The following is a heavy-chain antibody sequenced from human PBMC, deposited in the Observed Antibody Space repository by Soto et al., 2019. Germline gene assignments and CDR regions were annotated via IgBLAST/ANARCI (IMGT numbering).Heavy chain of an antibody. CDR2: ISPYNVNT. CDR3: ARVSATGRPFDY. D-gene: IGHD6-13*01. J-gene: IGHJ4*02. Sequence: QVQLVQSGAEVKIPGASVKVSCKASGYTFTTYRISWVRQAPGQGLEWMGWISPYNVNTIYAQRFQGRVSMTTDTSTTTAHIELRSLRVDYTAMYYCARVSATGRPFDYCGQGTLVSVSS. V-gene: IGHV1-18*04. CDR1: GYTFTTYR.